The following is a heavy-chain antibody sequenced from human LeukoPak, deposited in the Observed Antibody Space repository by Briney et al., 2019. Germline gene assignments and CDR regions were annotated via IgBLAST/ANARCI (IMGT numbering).Heavy chain of an antibody. J-gene: IGHJ5*02. V-gene: IGHV3-30*03. CDR1: GFTFSSYG. D-gene: IGHD3-3*01. CDR3: VRSIDA. Sequence: QAGGSLRLSCAASGFTFSSYGMHWVRQAPGKGLEWVAVISYDGSNKYDEDSVKGRFTISRDNSKNSVSLQLNSLRAEDTAVYFCVRSIDAWGQGTLVTVSS. CDR2: ISYDGSNK.